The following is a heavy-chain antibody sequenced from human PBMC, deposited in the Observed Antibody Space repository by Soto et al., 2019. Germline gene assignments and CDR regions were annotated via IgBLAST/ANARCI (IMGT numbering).Heavy chain of an antibody. V-gene: IGHV3-23*01. CDR1: GFTFSSYA. CDR3: AKARLRYTDVDY. J-gene: IGHJ4*02. CDR2: ISGSGGST. D-gene: IGHD3-16*02. Sequence: GGSLRLSCAASGFTFSSYAMSWVRQAPGKGLEWVSAISGSGGSTYYADSVKGRFTISRDNPKNTLYLQMNSLRAEDTAVYYWAKARLRYTDVDYWGQGTLVTVSS.